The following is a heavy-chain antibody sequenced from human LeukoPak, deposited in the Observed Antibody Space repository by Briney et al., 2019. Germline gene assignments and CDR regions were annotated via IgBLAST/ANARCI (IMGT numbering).Heavy chain of an antibody. V-gene: IGHV4-34*01. Sequence: PSETLSLTCAVYGGSFSGYYWSWIRQPPGKGLEWIGSIYYSGSTYYNLSLKSRVTISVDTSKNQFSLKLSSVTAADTAVYYCACPIGVRGAYFDYWAREPWSPSPQ. CDR1: GGSFSGYY. D-gene: IGHD3-10*01. CDR3: ACPIGVRGAYFDY. J-gene: IGHJ4*02. CDR2: IYYSGST.